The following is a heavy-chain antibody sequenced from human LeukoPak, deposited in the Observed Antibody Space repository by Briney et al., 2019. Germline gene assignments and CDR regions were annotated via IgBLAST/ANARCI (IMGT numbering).Heavy chain of an antibody. CDR1: GYTFTSYY. Sequence: EASVKVSCKASGYTFTSYYMHWVRQAPGQGLEWMGIINPSGGSTSYAQKFQGRVTMTRDTSTSTVYMELSSLRSEDTAVYYCARDTGGYCSSTSCYIRYPTAAMVMDYWGQGTLVTVSS. CDR3: ARDTGGYCSSTSCYIRYPTAAMVMDY. V-gene: IGHV1-46*01. CDR2: INPSGGST. D-gene: IGHD2-2*02. J-gene: IGHJ4*02.